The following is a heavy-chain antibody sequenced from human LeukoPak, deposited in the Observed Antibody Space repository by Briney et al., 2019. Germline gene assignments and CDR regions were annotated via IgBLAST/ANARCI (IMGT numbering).Heavy chain of an antibody. V-gene: IGHV1-69*13. D-gene: IGHD3-16*01. Sequence: ASVKVSCKASGGTFSSYAISWVRQAPGQGLEWMGGIIPIFGTANYAQKFQGRVTITADESTSTAYMELSGLRSEDTAVYYCARESKWGKDAFDIWGQGTMVTVSS. J-gene: IGHJ3*02. CDR1: GGTFSSYA. CDR3: ARESKWGKDAFDI. CDR2: IIPIFGTA.